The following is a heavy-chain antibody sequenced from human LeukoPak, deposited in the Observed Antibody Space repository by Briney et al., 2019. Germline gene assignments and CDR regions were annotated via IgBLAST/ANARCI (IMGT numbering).Heavy chain of an antibody. J-gene: IGHJ4*02. D-gene: IGHD4-11*01. V-gene: IGHV3-21*01. CDR2: ISSDNNYI. Sequence: GGSLRLSCAASGFTFSTYSMNWVRQAPGKGLEWVSSISSDNNYIYYADSLKGRFTISRDNARNSLYLQMNSLRAEDTAVYYCARDYSGYSNYWGQGALVTVSS. CDR1: GFTFSTYS. CDR3: ARDYSGYSNY.